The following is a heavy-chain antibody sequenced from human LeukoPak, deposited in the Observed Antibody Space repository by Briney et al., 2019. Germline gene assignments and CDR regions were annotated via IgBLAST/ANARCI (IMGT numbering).Heavy chain of an antibody. CDR3: AKMTKDFWSGYYDY. D-gene: IGHD3-3*01. CDR1: GFTFSSYG. CDR2: IRYDGSNK. J-gene: IGHJ4*02. Sequence: PGGSPRLSCAASGFTFSSYGMHWVRQAPGKGLEWVAFIRYDGSNKYYADSVKGRFTISRDNSKNTLYLQMNSLRAEDTAVYYCAKMTKDFWSGYYDYWGQGTLVTVSS. V-gene: IGHV3-30*02.